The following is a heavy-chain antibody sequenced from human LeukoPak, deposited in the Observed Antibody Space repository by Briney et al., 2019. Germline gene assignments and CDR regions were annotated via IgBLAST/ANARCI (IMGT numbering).Heavy chain of an antibody. V-gene: IGHV4-34*01. Sequence: SETLSLTCAVSGVAFSNYYWSWVRQSPRKGLEWIGEINHSGYTNYNPSLKSRVTMSIDTSKNQFSLMLTSVTAADTAVYYCTRAVAGHPGCGQGTLVTVSS. J-gene: IGHJ4*02. CDR1: GVAFSNYY. CDR2: INHSGYT. CDR3: TRAVAGHPG. D-gene: IGHD6-19*01.